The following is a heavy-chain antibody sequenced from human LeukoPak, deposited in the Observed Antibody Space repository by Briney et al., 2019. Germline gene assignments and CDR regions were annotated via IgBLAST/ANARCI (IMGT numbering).Heavy chain of an antibody. V-gene: IGHV3-66*01. CDR2: IYSGGST. CDR1: GFTVSSNY. CDR3: ARDLSSDCSGGSCQDY. D-gene: IGHD2-15*01. Sequence: GGSLRLSCAASGFTVSSNYMSWVRRAPGKGLEWVSVIYSGGSTYYADSVKGRFTISRDNSKNTLYLQMNSLRAEDTAVYYCARDLSSDCSGGSCQDYWGQGTLVTVSS. J-gene: IGHJ4*02.